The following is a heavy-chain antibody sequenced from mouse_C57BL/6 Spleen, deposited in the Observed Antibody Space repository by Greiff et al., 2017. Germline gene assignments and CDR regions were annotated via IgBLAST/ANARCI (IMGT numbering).Heavy chain of an antibody. CDR2: INPSNGGT. Sequence: QVHVKQPGTELVKPGASVKLSCKASGYTFTSYWMHWVKQRPGQGLEWIGNINPSNGGTNYNEKFKSKATLTVDKSSSTAYMQLSSLTSEDSAVYYCARMKGTYSNYFDYWGQGTTLTVSS. CDR3: ARMKGTYSNYFDY. CDR1: GYTFTSYW. V-gene: IGHV1-53*01. D-gene: IGHD2-5*01. J-gene: IGHJ2*01.